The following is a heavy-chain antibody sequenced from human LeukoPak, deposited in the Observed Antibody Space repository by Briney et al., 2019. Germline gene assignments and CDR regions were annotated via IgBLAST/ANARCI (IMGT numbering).Heavy chain of an antibody. CDR3: ARDTDGTEYSSSWYWFDP. V-gene: IGHV4-38-2*02. D-gene: IGHD6-13*01. CDR1: GYSISSGYY. CDR2: IYTSGST. Sequence: SETLSLTCAVSGYSISSGYYWGWIRQPPGKGLEWIGSIYTSGSTNYNPSLKSRVTISVDTSKNQFSLKLSSVTAADTAVYYCARDTDGTEYSSSWYWFDPWGQGTLVTVSS. J-gene: IGHJ5*02.